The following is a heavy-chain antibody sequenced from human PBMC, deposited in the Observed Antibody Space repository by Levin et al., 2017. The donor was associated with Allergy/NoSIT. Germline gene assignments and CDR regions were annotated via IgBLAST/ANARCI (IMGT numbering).Heavy chain of an antibody. V-gene: IGHV5-51*01. Sequence: GESLKISCKGSGYSFTSYWIGWVRQMPGKGLEWMGIIYPGDSDTRYSPSFQGQVTISADKSISTAYLQWSSLKASDTAMYYCAGERDTWTSGDGYNYNAFDIWGQGTMVTVSS. CDR3: AGERDTWTSGDGYNYNAFDI. CDR1: GYSFTSYW. D-gene: IGHD5-24*01. CDR2: IYPGDSDT. J-gene: IGHJ3*02.